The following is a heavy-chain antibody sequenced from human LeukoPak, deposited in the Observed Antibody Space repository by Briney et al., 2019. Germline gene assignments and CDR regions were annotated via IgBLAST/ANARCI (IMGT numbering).Heavy chain of an antibody. CDR1: GGSFSGYY. CDR2: INHSGST. Sequence: SETLSLTCAVYGGSFSGYYWSWIRQPPGKGLEWIGEINHSGSTNYNPSLKSRVTISVDTSKNQFSPKLSSVTAADTAVYYCARGYSYGDYWGQGTLVTVSS. CDR3: ARGYSYGDY. V-gene: IGHV4-34*01. D-gene: IGHD5-18*01. J-gene: IGHJ4*02.